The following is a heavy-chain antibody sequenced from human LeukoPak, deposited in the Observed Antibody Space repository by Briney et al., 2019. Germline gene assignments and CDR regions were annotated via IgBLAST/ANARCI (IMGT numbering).Heavy chain of an antibody. V-gene: IGHV3-30*04. CDR3: ARVQLELLIDY. D-gene: IGHD1-7*01. J-gene: IGHJ4*02. CDR1: GFTFSSYA. Sequence: PGRSLRLSCAASGFTFSSYAMHWVRQAPGKGLEWVAVISYDGSNKYYADSVKGRFTISRDNSKNTLYLQMNSLRAEDTAVYYCARVQLELLIDYWGQGTLVTVSS. CDR2: ISYDGSNK.